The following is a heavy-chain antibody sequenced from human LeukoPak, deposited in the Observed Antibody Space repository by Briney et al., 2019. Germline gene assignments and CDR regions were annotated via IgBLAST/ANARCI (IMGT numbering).Heavy chain of an antibody. V-gene: IGHV3-48*01. CDR3: AKESTGYSSSSFQH. D-gene: IGHD6-13*01. CDR2: ISSSSTTI. Sequence: GGSLRLSCAASGFTFSSYSMNWVRQAPGKGLEWVSYISSSSTTIYYADSVKGRFTISRNNANNSLYLQMNSLRAEDTAVYYCAKESTGYSSSSFQHWGQGTLVTVSS. J-gene: IGHJ1*01. CDR1: GFTFSSYS.